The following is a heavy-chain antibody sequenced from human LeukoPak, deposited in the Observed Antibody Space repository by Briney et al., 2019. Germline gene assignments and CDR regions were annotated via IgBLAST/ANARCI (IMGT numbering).Heavy chain of an antibody. Sequence: SETLSLTCTVSGGSISSSTYYWGWIRQPPGKGLEWIGSIYYSDSTWITYYNPSLKSRITVSVDTSKSQFSLKLTSVTAADTAVYYCVRRPRGNNFDYWGQGTLVTVSS. V-gene: IGHV4-39*01. J-gene: IGHJ4*02. D-gene: IGHD5-18*01. CDR2: IYYSDSTWIT. CDR1: GGSISSSTYY. CDR3: VRRPRGNNFDY.